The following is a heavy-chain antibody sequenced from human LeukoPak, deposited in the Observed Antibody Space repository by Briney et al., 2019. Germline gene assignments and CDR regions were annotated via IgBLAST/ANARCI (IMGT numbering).Heavy chain of an antibody. D-gene: IGHD2-2*01. Sequence: ASVKVSCKASGYTFTSYGISWVRQAPGQGLEWMGWVSAYNGNTNYAQKLQGRVTMTTDASTSTAYMELRSLRSDDTAVYYCARNQLLPDYYYYYMDVWGKGTTVTVSS. V-gene: IGHV1-18*01. CDR3: ARNQLLPDYYYYYMDV. CDR1: GYTFTSYG. CDR2: VSAYNGNT. J-gene: IGHJ6*03.